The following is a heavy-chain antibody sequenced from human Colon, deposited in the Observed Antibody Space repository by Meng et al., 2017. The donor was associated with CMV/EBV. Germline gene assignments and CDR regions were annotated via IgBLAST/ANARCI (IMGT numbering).Heavy chain of an antibody. CDR2: MNPRSGDT. CDR3: ARLTSGGY. J-gene: IGHJ4*02. Sequence: QVQLVQSGAEVKRPGASVKVSCQASGYTFTSYDINWVRQTPGQGLEWVGWMNPRSGDTGYARKFQGRVTMTRDTSLGTAYLELRSLTSEDTAIYYCARLTSGGYWGQGTLVTVSS. CDR1: GYTFTSYD. D-gene: IGHD4/OR15-4a*01. V-gene: IGHV1-8*01.